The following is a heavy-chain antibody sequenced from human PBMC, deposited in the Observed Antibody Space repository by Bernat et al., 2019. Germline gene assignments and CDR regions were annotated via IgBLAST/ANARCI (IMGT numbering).Heavy chain of an antibody. D-gene: IGHD6-13*01. CDR3: ASQLDIAAAGDY. CDR2: ISSSSSYI. CDR1: GFTFSSYS. Sequence: EVQLVESGGGLVKPGGSLRLSCAASGFTFSSYSMNWVRQAPGKGLEWVSSISSSSSYIYYADSVKGRFTIPRDNAKNSLYLQMNSLRAEDTAVYYCASQLDIAAAGDYWGQGTLVTVSS. V-gene: IGHV3-21*01. J-gene: IGHJ4*02.